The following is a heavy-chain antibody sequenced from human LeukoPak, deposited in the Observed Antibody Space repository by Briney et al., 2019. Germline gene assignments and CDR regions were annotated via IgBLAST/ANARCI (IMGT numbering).Heavy chain of an antibody. CDR2: IYPGDSDT. V-gene: IGHV5-51*01. J-gene: IGHJ4*02. CDR3: AGGPVLRFLDQSVYYFDY. D-gene: IGHD3-3*01. CDR1: GYSFTSYW. Sequence: PGESLKISCKGSGYSFTSYWIGWVRQMPGKGLEWMGIIYPGDSDTRYSPSFQGQVTISADKSISTAYLQWSSLKASDTAMYYCAGGPVLRFLDQSVYYFDYWGQGTLVTVSS.